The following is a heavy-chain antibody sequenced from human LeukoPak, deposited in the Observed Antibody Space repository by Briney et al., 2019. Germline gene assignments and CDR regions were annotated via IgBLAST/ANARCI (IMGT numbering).Heavy chain of an antibody. CDR3: ARYNKRYSSSSPYYYYYYGMDV. V-gene: IGHV4-34*01. J-gene: IGHJ6*02. CDR1: GGSISPYY. Sequence: SETLSLTCTVSGGSISPYYWSWIRQPPGKGLEWIGEINHSGSTNYNPSLKSRVTISVDTSKNQFSLKLSSVTAADTAVYYCARYNKRYSSSSPYYYYYYGMDVWGQGTTVTVSS. CDR2: INHSGST. D-gene: IGHD6-6*01.